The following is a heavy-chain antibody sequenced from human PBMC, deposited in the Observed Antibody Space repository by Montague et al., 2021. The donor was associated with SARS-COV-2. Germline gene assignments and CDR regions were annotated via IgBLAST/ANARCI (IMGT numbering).Heavy chain of an antibody. D-gene: IGHD3-22*01. CDR2: NYYSGST. J-gene: IGHJ4*02. Sequence: SETLSLTCTVSVGSISSNNCYWGWIRQPPGKALEWIGSNYYSGSTYYNPSLKSRVTMSVDTSENQFSLNLSSVTAADTAVYYCARDGFYYDRSGPSNFDYWGQGTLVTVSS. V-gene: IGHV4-39*07. CDR3: ARDGFYYDRSGPSNFDY. CDR1: VGSISSNNCY.